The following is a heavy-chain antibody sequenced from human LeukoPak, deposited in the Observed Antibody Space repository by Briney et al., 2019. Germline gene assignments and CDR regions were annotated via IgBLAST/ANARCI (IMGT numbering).Heavy chain of an antibody. CDR1: GFTFSSYA. CDR2: ISGSGGST. J-gene: IGHJ5*02. CDR3: ARVNGAPDWFDP. D-gene: IGHD1-26*01. V-gene: IGHV3-23*01. Sequence: GGSLRLSCAASGFTFSSYAMSWVRQGPGKGLEWVSAISGSGGSTYYADSVKGRFTISRDNAKNSLYLQMNSLRAEDTAVYYCARVNGAPDWFDPWGQGTLVTVSS.